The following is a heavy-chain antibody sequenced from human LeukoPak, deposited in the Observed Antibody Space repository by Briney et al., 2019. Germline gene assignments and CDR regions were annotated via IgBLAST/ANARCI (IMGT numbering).Heavy chain of an antibody. CDR2: ISGSGGST. V-gene: IGHV3-23*01. CDR1: GFTFSSYA. Sequence: GGSLRLSCAASGFTFSSYAMSWVRQAPGKGLEWVSAISGSGGSTYYADSVEGRFTISRGNSKNTLYLQMNSLRAEDTAVYYCAKEGSNYYYYMDVWGKGTTVTVSS. CDR3: AKEGSNYYYYMDV. J-gene: IGHJ6*03.